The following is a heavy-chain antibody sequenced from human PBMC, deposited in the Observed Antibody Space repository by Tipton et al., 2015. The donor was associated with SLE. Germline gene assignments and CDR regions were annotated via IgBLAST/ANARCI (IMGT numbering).Heavy chain of an antibody. V-gene: IGHV3-30*04. CDR1: GFTFSSYA. D-gene: IGHD3-3*01. CDR3: AREGTISGALDAFDI. CDR2: ISYDGSNK. Sequence: SLRLSCAASGFTFSSYAMHWVRQAPGKGLEWVAVISYDGSNKYYADSVKGRFTISRDNSKNTLYLQMNSLRAEDTAVYYCAREGTISGALDAFDIGGQWTMVTVSS. J-gene: IGHJ3*02.